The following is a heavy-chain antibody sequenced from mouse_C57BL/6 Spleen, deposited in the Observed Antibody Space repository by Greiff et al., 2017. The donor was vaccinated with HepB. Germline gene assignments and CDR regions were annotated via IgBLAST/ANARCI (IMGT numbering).Heavy chain of an antibody. CDR1: GYTFTSYW. D-gene: IGHD1-1*01. J-gene: IGHJ1*03. CDR2: INPSNGGT. V-gene: IGHV1-53*01. CDR3: ARGGVITTVVAQSYWYFDV. Sequence: VQLQQPGTELVKPGASVKLSCKASGYTFTSYWMHWVKQRPGQGLEWIGNINPSNGGTNYNEKFKSKATLTVDKSSSTAYMQLSSLTSEDSAVYYCARGGVITTVVAQSYWYFDVWGTGTTVTVSS.